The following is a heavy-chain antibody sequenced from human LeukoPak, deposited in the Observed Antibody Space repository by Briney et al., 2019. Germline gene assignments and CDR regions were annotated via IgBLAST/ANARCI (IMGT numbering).Heavy chain of an antibody. J-gene: IGHJ4*02. CDR1: GGSISSYY. CDR2: IYYSGST. CDR3: YNYFDY. V-gene: IGHV4-59*05. Sequence: PSETLSLICTVSGGSISSYYWSWIRQPPGKGLEWIGSIYYSGSTYYNPSLKSRVTISVDTSKNQFSLKLSSVTAADTAVYYCYNYFDYWGQGTLVTVSS.